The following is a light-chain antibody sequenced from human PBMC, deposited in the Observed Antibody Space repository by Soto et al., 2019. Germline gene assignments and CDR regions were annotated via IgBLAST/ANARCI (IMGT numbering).Light chain of an antibody. V-gene: IGKV3-20*01. Sequence: EIVLTQSPGTLSLSPGERATLSCRASQSVSSNLLAWYQQKPGQAPRLLIYGASSRATGIPDRFSGSGSGTDFTLTISRLEPEDFAVYYCQQYDSSPVTFGQGTKVEIK. CDR2: GAS. CDR3: QQYDSSPVT. J-gene: IGKJ1*01. CDR1: QSVSSNL.